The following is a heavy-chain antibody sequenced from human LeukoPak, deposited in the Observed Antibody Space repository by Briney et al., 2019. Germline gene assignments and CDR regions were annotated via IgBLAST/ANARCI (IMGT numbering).Heavy chain of an antibody. D-gene: IGHD6-13*01. CDR2: ISTSRGHA. CDR3: ARGGKTEAGIFDY. V-gene: IGHV3-11*06. J-gene: IGHJ4*02. Sequence: GGSLRLSCTVSGFTFSDYYMSWIRQAPGKGLEWVAYISTSRGHANYADSVKGRFTISRDNAKNSLYLQMNSLRAEDTAVYFCARGGKTEAGIFDYWGQGTLVTVSS. CDR1: GFTFSDYY.